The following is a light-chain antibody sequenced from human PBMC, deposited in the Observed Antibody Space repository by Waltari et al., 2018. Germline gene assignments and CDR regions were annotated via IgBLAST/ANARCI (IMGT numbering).Light chain of an antibody. V-gene: IGLV2-23*02. Sequence: QSALTQPAPVSGTPGQSITIPCTGTTSDVGNYDLVPGYQQHPGKAPKLLSCEVNTRPSGVSSRFSGSNSGNTASLTISGLQAEDEADYYCCSYAGRGTYVFGSGTKVTVL. CDR1: TSDVGNYDL. CDR3: CSYAGRGTYV. CDR2: EVN. J-gene: IGLJ1*01.